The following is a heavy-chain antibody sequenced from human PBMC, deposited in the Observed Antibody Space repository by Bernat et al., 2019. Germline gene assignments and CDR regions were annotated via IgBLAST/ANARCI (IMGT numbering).Heavy chain of an antibody. J-gene: IGHJ5*02. V-gene: IGHV1-8*02. CDR2: MNPNSGNT. CDR3: ARIDYDFWSGKRDP. Sequence: QVQLVQSGAEVKKPGSSVKVSCKASGGTFSSYAISWVRQAPGQGLERMGWMNPNSGNTGYAQKFQGRVTMTRNTSISTAYMELSSLRSEDTAVYYCARIDYDFWSGKRDPWGQGTLVTVSS. D-gene: IGHD3-3*01. CDR1: GGTFSSYA.